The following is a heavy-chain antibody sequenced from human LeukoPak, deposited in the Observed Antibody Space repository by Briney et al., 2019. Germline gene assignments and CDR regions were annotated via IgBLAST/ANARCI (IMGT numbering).Heavy chain of an antibody. CDR2: ISYDGSNK. CDR1: GLTFSSYG. J-gene: IGHJ2*01. CDR3: ARDRAAPTWFFYL. Sequence: PGGSLRLSCAASGLTFSSYGMHWVRQAPGKGLEWMAVISYDGSNKYYADSVKGRFTISRDNAKTSLYLQMNTLRDEDTAVYYCARDRAAPTWFFYLWGRGTLVLVSS. D-gene: IGHD2-15*01. V-gene: IGHV3-30*03.